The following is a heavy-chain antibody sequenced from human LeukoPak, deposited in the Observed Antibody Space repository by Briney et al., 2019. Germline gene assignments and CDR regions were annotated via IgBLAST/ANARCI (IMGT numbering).Heavy chain of an antibody. Sequence: RASQTLSLTCTVSGGSISSGGYYWSWIRQHPGKGLEWIGYIYYSGSTYYNPSLKSRVTISVDTSKNQFSPKLSSVTAADTAVYYCARDYYDSSGYYQRGDYWGQGTLVTVSS. D-gene: IGHD3-22*01. V-gene: IGHV4-31*03. CDR2: IYYSGST. CDR3: ARDYYDSSGYYQRGDY. CDR1: GGSISSGGYY. J-gene: IGHJ4*02.